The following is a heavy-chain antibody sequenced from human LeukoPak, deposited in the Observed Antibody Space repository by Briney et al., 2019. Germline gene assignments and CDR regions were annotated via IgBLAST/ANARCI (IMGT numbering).Heavy chain of an antibody. J-gene: IGHJ6*03. CDR3: ARLYYGGITYYYYYMDV. V-gene: IGHV4-38-2*01. Sequence: SETLSLTCAVSGYSISSGSYWGCIRQPPGKGLEWIGSIYHSGSTYYNPSLKSRVTISVDTSKNQFSLKLSSVTAADTAVYYCARLYYGGITYYYYYMDVWGKGTTVTVSS. CDR1: GYSISSGSY. D-gene: IGHD4-23*01. CDR2: IYHSGST.